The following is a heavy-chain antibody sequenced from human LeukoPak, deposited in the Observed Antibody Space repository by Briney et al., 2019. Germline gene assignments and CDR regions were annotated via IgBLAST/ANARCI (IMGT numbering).Heavy chain of an antibody. CDR1: GYTFTGYY. J-gene: IGHJ5*02. CDR2: INPNSGGT. Sequence: ASVQVSCKASGYTFTGYYMHWVRPAPGQGLAWMGWINPNSGGTNYARKFQGRVTMTRDTSISTAYMELSRLRSDDTAVYYCARGGGAAAGVPNWFDPWGQGTLVTVSS. V-gene: IGHV1-2*02. D-gene: IGHD6-13*01. CDR3: ARGGGAAAGVPNWFDP.